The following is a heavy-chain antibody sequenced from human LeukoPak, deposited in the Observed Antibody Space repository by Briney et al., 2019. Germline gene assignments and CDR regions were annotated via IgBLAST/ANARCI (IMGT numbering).Heavy chain of an antibody. CDR1: GFTFSSYA. CDR2: ISGSGGST. V-gene: IGHV3-23*01. CDR3: AKDRDRDDLHFDY. D-gene: IGHD5-24*01. Sequence: GGSLRLSCAASGFTFSSYAMSWVRQAPGKGLEWVSAISGSGGSTYYADSVKGWFTISRDNSKNTLYLQMNSLRAEDTAVYYCAKDRDRDDLHFDYWGQGTLVTVSS. J-gene: IGHJ4*02.